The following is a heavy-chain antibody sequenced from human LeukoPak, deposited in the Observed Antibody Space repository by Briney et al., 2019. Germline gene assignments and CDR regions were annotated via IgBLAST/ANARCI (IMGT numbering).Heavy chain of an antibody. V-gene: IGHV4-34*01. CDR2: INHSGST. Sequence: SETLSLTCAVYGGPFSGYFWTWIRQPPGKGLEWIGEINHSGSTNYNPSLKSRVIISVQTSNNQFSLKLSSVTAADTAVYYCAREGNCRGGTCYAFDHWGQGSLVTVSS. D-gene: IGHD2-15*01. CDR1: GGPFSGYF. J-gene: IGHJ4*02. CDR3: AREGNCRGGTCYAFDH.